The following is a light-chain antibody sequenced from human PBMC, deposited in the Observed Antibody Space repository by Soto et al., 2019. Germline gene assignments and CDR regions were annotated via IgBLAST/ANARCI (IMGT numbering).Light chain of an antibody. V-gene: IGKV3-11*01. J-gene: IGKJ5*01. CDR2: DAS. CDR1: QSVSSY. CDR3: QQRSNWIT. Sequence: EIVMTQSPATLSVSPGERATLYCRASQSVSSYLAWYQQKPGQAPRLLIYDASNRATGIPARFSGSGSGTDFTLTISSLEPEDFAVYYCQQRSNWITFGQGTRLEIK.